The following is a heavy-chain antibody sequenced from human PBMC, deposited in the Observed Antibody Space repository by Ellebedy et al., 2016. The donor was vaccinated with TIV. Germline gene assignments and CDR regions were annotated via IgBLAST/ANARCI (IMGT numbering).Heavy chain of an antibody. CDR3: ARETMVRGVIIPYYFDY. Sequence: GGSLRLXCAASGFTFSSYAMHWVRQAPGKGLEWVAVISYDGSNKYYADSVKGRFTISRDNSKNTLYLQMNSLRAEDTAVYYCARETMVRGVIIPYYFDYWGQGTLVTVSS. CDR1: GFTFSSYA. CDR2: ISYDGSNK. J-gene: IGHJ4*02. D-gene: IGHD3-10*01. V-gene: IGHV3-30*04.